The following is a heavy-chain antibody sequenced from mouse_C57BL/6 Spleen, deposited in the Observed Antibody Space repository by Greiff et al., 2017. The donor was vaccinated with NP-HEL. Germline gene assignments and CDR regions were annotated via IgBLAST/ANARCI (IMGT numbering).Heavy chain of an antibody. CDR3: ARWDYDYSWFAY. CDR1: GYAFRSSW. Sequence: VQLQESGPELVKPGASVKISCKASGYAFRSSWMHWVKQRPGKGLEWIGRIYPGDGATNYNVKFKGKATLTADKSSSTAYMQLSSLTSEDSAVYFCARWDYDYSWFAYWGQGTLVTVSA. D-gene: IGHD2-4*01. CDR2: IYPGDGAT. J-gene: IGHJ3*01. V-gene: IGHV1-82*01.